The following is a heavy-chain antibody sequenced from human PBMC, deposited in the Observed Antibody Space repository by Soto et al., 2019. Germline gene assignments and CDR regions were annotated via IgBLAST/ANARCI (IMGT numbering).Heavy chain of an antibody. CDR2: IYHSGST. D-gene: IGHD5-12*01. Sequence: QLQLQESGSGLVKPSQTLSLTCAVSGGSISSGGYSWSWIRQPPGKGLEWIGYIYHSGSTYYNPTLKSRVTISVDRSKNQFSLKLSSVTAADTAVYSCARRRGFPYYYGMDVCGQVTTVTVSS. J-gene: IGHJ6*02. CDR3: ARRRGFPYYYGMDV. V-gene: IGHV4-30-2*01. CDR1: GGSISSGGYS.